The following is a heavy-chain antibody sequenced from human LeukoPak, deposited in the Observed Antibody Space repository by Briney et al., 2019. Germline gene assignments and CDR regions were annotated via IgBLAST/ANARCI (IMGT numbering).Heavy chain of an antibody. J-gene: IGHJ3*02. CDR1: GGSINSYY. V-gene: IGHV4-59*08. CDR2: IYYSGST. Sequence: SQTLSLTCTVSGGSINSYYWSWIRQPPGKGLEWIGYIYYSGSTNYNPSLESRVTISVDTSKNQFSLKLSSVTAADTAVYYCARHLSGAFDIWGQGTMVTVSS. CDR3: ARHLSGAFDI. D-gene: IGHD2/OR15-2a*01.